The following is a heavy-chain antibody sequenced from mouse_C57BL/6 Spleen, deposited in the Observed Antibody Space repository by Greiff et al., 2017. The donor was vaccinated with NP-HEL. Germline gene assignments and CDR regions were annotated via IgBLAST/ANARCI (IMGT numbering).Heavy chain of an antibody. CDR3: ARGDYGNYVNAMDY. V-gene: IGHV14-3*01. Sequence: VQLQQSVAELVRPGASVKLSCTASGFNIKNTYMHWVKQRPEQGLEWIGRIDPANGNTKYDPKFQGKATITADKSSSTAYMQLSSLTSEYSAVYFCARGDYGNYVNAMDYWGQGTSVTVSS. CDR1: GFNIKNTY. J-gene: IGHJ4*01. D-gene: IGHD2-1*01. CDR2: IDPANGNT.